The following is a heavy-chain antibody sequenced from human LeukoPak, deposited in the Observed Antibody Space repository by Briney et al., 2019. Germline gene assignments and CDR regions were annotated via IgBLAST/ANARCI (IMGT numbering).Heavy chain of an antibody. V-gene: IGHV5-51*01. CDR1: GYSFTTYW. Sequence: GESLKISCKGSGYSFTTYWIGWVRQMPGKGLEWMGIIYPGDSDTRYSPSFQGQVTISGAKSISTAYLQWSSLKASDTATYYRARNRDSGSLDAFDIWGQGTMVTVSS. D-gene: IGHD3-10*01. CDR3: ARNRDSGSLDAFDI. J-gene: IGHJ3*02. CDR2: IYPGDSDT.